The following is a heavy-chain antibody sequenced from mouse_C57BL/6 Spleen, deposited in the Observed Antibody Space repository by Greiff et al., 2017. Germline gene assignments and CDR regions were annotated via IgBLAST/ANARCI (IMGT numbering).Heavy chain of an antibody. V-gene: IGHV1-64*01. Sequence: VQLQQPGAELVKPGASVKLSCKASGYTFTSYWMHWVKQRPGQGLEWIGMIHPNSGSTNYNEKFKSKATLTVDKSSSTAYMQLSSLTSEDSAVYYCARFPLYGSTHWYFDVWGTGTTVTVSS. CDR3: ARFPLYGSTHWYFDV. CDR2: IHPNSGST. CDR1: GYTFTSYW. D-gene: IGHD1-1*01. J-gene: IGHJ1*03.